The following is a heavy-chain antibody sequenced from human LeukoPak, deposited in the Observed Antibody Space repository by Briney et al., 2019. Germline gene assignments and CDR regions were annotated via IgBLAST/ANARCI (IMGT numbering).Heavy chain of an antibody. J-gene: IGHJ4*02. D-gene: IGHD4-23*01. V-gene: IGHV3-30-3*01. Sequence: GRSLRLSCAASGLTFSSYAMHWVRQAPGKGLEWLAVISYDGSNKYYADSVKGRFTISRDNSKNTLYLQMNSLRAEDTAVYYCARGGGTVVTPLAYWGQGTLVTVSS. CDR2: ISYDGSNK. CDR3: ARGGGTVVTPLAY. CDR1: GLTFSSYA.